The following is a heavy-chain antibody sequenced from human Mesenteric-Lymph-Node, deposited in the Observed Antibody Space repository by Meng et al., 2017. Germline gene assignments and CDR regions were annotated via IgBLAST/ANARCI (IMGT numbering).Heavy chain of an antibody. CDR2: IYYSGST. D-gene: IGHD3-22*01. V-gene: IGHV4-38-2*02. J-gene: IGHJ4*02. CDR3: ARESRLLLNY. Sequence: SETLSLTCTVSGYSISSGYYWGWIRQPPGKGLEWIGSIYYSGSTYYNPSLKSRVTISVDTSKNQFSLKLSSVTAADTAVYYCARESRLLLNYWGQGTLVTVSS. CDR1: GYSISSGYY.